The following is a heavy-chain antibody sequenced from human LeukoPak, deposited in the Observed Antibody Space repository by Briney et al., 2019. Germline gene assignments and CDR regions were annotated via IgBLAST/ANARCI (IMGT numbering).Heavy chain of an antibody. CDR1: GYTFVNYG. J-gene: IGHJ4*02. CDR3: ARDYCTGEGCYHSLGL. V-gene: IGHV1-18*01. D-gene: IGHD2-8*02. Sequence: GASVKVSCKASGYTFVNYGISWVRQAPGQGLEWMGWTNIRSGDTLYTQELQGRVIMTRDTSSTTAYMELRGLTSDDTALYFCARDYCTGEGCYHSLGLWGRGTLVTVSS. CDR2: TNIRSGDT.